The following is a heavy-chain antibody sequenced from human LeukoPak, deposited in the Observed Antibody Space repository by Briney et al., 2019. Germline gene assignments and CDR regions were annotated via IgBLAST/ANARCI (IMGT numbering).Heavy chain of an antibody. CDR2: IIPIFGTA. CDR3: ARDMYYYDSSGYHHPFDY. CDR1: GGTFSSYA. J-gene: IGHJ4*02. D-gene: IGHD3-22*01. V-gene: IGHV1-69*05. Sequence: SVKVSCKASGGTFSSYAISWVRQAPGQGLEWMEGIIPIFGTANYAQKFQGRVTITTDESTSTAYMELSSLRSEDTAVYYCARDMYYYDSSGYHHPFDYWGQGTLVTVSS.